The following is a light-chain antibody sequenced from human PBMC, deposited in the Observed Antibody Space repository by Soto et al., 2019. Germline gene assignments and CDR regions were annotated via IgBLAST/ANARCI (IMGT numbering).Light chain of an antibody. V-gene: IGLV1-40*01. CDR3: QSYDNSLSRSV. Sequence: QPVLTQPPSVSGAPGQRVTISCTGNSSNIGAIYDVHWYQHVPGTAPKLLIYGNNHRPSGVPERFSGSKSGTSASLAITGLQAEDEAVFYCQSYDNSLSRSVFGGGTQLTVL. J-gene: IGLJ2*01. CDR2: GNN. CDR1: SSNIGAIYD.